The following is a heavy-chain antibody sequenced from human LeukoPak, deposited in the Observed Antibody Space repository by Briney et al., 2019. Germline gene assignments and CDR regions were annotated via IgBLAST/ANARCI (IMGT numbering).Heavy chain of an antibody. D-gene: IGHD6-6*01. CDR1: GFTFDDYA. V-gene: IGHV3-9*01. Sequence: GGSLRLSCAASGFTFDDYARHWVRQAPGKGLEWVSGISWNSDSIGYADSVKGRFTISRDNAKNSLYLHMNSLRAEDTALYYCAKDMRQLVRGYFDYWGQGTLVTVSS. J-gene: IGHJ4*02. CDR2: ISWNSDSI. CDR3: AKDMRQLVRGYFDY.